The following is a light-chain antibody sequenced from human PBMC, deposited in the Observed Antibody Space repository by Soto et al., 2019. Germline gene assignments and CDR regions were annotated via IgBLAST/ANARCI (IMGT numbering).Light chain of an antibody. CDR2: GAS. CDR3: QQYGTSPFT. CDR1: QIVNSAY. V-gene: IGKV3-20*01. Sequence: EILLTQSPGTLSLSPGERATLSCGVSQIVNSAYLAWYQQKPGQAPRLLIHGASNRATGIPDRFSGSGSGTDFTLTISRLEPEDFAVYYCQQYGTSPFTFGQGSKLEIK. J-gene: IGKJ2*01.